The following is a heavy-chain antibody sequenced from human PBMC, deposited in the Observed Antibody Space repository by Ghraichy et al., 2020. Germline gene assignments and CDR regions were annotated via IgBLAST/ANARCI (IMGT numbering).Heavy chain of an antibody. V-gene: IGHV4-34*01. CDR1: GGSFSGYY. CDR2: INHSGST. Sequence: SETLSLTCAVYGGSFSGYYWSWIRQPPGKGLEWIGEINHSGSTNYNPSLKSRVTISVDTSKNQFSLKLSSVTAADTAVYYCARGQAAAGIPQVFDYWGQGTLVTVSS. D-gene: IGHD6-13*01. J-gene: IGHJ4*02. CDR3: ARGQAAAGIPQVFDY.